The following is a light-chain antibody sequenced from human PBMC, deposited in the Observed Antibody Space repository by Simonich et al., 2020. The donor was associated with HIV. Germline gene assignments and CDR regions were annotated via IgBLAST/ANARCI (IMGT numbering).Light chain of an antibody. J-gene: IGLJ3*02. CDR2: DVS. CDR1: SSDFGGYNY. CDR3: SSYTSSTTWV. V-gene: IGLV2-14*03. Sequence: QSALTQPASVSGSPGQPITISCTGTSSDFGGYNYVSWYQQHPGKAPKLMIYDVSKWPAGVSNRFSGSKSGNTAYLTISGLQAEDEADYYCSSYTSSTTWVIGGGTKLTVL.